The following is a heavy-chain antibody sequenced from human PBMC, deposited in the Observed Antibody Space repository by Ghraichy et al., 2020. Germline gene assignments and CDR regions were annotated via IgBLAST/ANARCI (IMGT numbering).Heavy chain of an antibody. D-gene: IGHD6-13*01. CDR2: IYYSGST. V-gene: IGHV4-39*01. J-gene: IGHJ4*02. CDR3: ARLAIAAAGFFDY. CDR1: GGSISSSSYY. Sequence: ESLNISCTVSGGSISSSSYYWGWIRQPPGKGLEWIGSIYYSGSTYYNPSLKSRVTISVDTSKNQFSLKLSSVTAADTAVYYCARLAIAAAGFFDYLCQGTLVTVSS.